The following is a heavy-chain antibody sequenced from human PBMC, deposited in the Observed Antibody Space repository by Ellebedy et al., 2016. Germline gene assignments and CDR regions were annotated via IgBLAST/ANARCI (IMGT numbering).Heavy chain of an antibody. J-gene: IGHJ3*01. CDR2: ISTSSSYI. D-gene: IGHD3-9*01. Sequence: GGSLRLSXAASGFKFRDYYMIWIRQAPGKGLEWVSYISTSSSYINYVDSVEGRFTISRDNANNSLYLQMNSLRAEDTAVYYCARGGGYDILTGTDVFDVWGQGTMVTVSS. CDR3: ARGGGYDILTGTDVFDV. V-gene: IGHV3-11*05. CDR1: GFKFRDYY.